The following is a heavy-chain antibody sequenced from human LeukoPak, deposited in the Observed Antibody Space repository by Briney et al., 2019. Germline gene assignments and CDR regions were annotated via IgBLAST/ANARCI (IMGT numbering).Heavy chain of an antibody. J-gene: IGHJ4*02. CDR3: VRGSGGYSNFDY. V-gene: IGHV1-18*01. CDR1: GYTFTSYG. Sequence: ASVKVSCKASGYTFTSYGFSWVRQAPGQGLEWMGWISPYDGNTNYAQKLQGRVTMTTDTSTNTAYMELRSLRSDDTAVYYCVRGSGGYSNFDYWGQGTLVTVSS. D-gene: IGHD3-10*01. CDR2: ISPYDGNT.